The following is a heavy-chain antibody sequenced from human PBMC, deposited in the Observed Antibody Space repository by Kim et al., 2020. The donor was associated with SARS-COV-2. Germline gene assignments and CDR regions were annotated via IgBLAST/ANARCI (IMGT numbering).Heavy chain of an antibody. CDR3: ASGGVYHSGGYRWYFEL. D-gene: IGHD3-16*01. V-gene: IGHV3-33*01. Sequence: GGSLRLSCAASGFTFSNHGMHWVRQAPGKGLEWVSMIYYDGSNKYYADSVKGRFTISRDNSKNTLYLQMNSLRAEDTAVYYCASGGVYHSGGYRWYFELWGRGTLVTLSS. CDR1: GFTFSNHG. CDR2: IYYDGSNK. J-gene: IGHJ2*01.